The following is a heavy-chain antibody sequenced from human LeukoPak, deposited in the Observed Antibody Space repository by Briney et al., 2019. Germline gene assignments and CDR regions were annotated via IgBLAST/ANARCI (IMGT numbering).Heavy chain of an antibody. CDR1: GGSISSGDYY. CDR3: ASSSGYRAFDI. J-gene: IGHJ3*02. V-gene: IGHV4-30-4*01. D-gene: IGHD3-22*01. CDR2: IYYSGST. Sequence: SQTLSLTCTVSGGSISSGDYYWSWIRQPPGKGLEWIGYIYYSGSTYHNPSLKSRVTISVDTSKNQFSLKLSSVTAADTAVYYCASSSGYRAFDIWGQGTMVTVSS.